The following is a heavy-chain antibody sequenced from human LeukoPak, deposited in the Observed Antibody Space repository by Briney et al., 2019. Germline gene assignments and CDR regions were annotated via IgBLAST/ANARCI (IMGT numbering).Heavy chain of an antibody. V-gene: IGHV1-8*03. D-gene: IGHD3-3*01. CDR3: ARGRGITLFGVVIGYYMDV. Sequence: ASVKVSCKSSGYTFSSYEINWVRQAAGQGLEWMGWRNPNSSETDHAQKFQGRVTITRDTSISTAYLELSSLRPEDTAVYYCARGRGITLFGVVIGYYMDVWGMGTTVTVSS. CDR1: GYTFSSYE. J-gene: IGHJ6*03. CDR2: RNPNSSET.